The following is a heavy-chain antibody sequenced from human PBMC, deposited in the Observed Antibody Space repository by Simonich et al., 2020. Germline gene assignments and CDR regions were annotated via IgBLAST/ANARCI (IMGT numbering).Heavy chain of an antibody. CDR3: ARDRNWGWFDP. CDR2: ISYDGRNK. CDR1: GFTFSSYA. D-gene: IGHD7-27*01. J-gene: IGHJ5*02. Sequence: QVQLVESGGGVVQPGRSLRLSCAASGFTFSSYAMHWVRQAPGKGLEGVAVISYDGRNKNYPDSVKGRFTISRDNSKNTLYLQMNSLRAEDTAVYYCARDRNWGWFDPWGQGTLVTVSS. V-gene: IGHV3-30*07.